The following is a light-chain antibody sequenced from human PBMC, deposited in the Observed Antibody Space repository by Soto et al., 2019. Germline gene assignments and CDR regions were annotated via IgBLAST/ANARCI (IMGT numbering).Light chain of an antibody. CDR2: GTS. Sequence: EIVLTQSPATLPLSPGERATLSCRASQSVSGYLAWYQQRPGQAPRLLIHGTSNRATGIPARFSGGGSGTDFTLTISSLEPEAFAVYYCQQRANFGQETRLEIK. CDR3: QQRAN. J-gene: IGKJ5*01. CDR1: QSVSGY. V-gene: IGKV3-11*01.